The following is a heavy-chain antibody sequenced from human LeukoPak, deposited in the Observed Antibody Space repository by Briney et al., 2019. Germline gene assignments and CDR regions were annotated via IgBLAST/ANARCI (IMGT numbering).Heavy chain of an antibody. CDR1: GFTFSSYW. CDR3: ARNRLPYYYGSGSPYEAFDP. Sequence: GGSLRLSCAASGFTFSSYWMSWVRQAPGKGLEWVANIKQDGSEKYYVDSVKGRFTISRDNAKNSLYPQMNSLRAEDTAVYYCARNRLPYYYGSGSPYEAFDPWGQGTLVTVSS. D-gene: IGHD3-10*01. V-gene: IGHV3-7*03. CDR2: IKQDGSEK. J-gene: IGHJ5*02.